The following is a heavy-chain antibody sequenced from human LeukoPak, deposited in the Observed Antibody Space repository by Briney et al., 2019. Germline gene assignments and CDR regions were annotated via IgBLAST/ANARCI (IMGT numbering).Heavy chain of an antibody. D-gene: IGHD3-22*01. CDR3: ARDSTFNYDSSGYHLDY. Sequence: LVEACCKAAGGTVSSYAINSVRQAAGLGGEGWGGIPPSFGSDNYAQKFQGRVTITTDESTSKAYMELSSLRYEDTAVYYCARDSTFNYDSSGYHLDYWGQGTLVTVSS. CDR2: IPPSFGSD. V-gene: IGHV1-69*05. CDR1: GGTVSSYA. J-gene: IGHJ4*02.